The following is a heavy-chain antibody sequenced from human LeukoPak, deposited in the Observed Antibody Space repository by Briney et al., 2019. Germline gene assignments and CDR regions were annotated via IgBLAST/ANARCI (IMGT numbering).Heavy chain of an antibody. Sequence: GGALRLSCAASGFTFSSYWMSWVRQAPGKGLEWVANINGEESEKYYVDSVRARFTISKENPKNSLYLQINGLRADDTAIYYCSRGEGDDSWGQGTLVTVSS. CDR1: GFTFSSYW. CDR2: INGEESEK. J-gene: IGHJ4*02. CDR3: SRGEGDDS. D-gene: IGHD3-10*01. V-gene: IGHV3-7*01.